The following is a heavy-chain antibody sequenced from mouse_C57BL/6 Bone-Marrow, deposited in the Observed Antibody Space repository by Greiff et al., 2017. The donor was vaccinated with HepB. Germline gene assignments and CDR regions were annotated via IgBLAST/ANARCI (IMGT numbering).Heavy chain of an antibody. Sequence: QVQLQQSGAELVKPGASVKMSCKASGYTFTSYWITWVKQRPGQGLEWIGDIYPGSGSTNYNEKFKSKATLTVDTSSSTAYMQLSSLTSEDSAVYYCAAYSNYGEYFDYWGQGTTLTVSS. CDR3: AAYSNYGEYFDY. CDR1: GYTFTSYW. J-gene: IGHJ2*01. V-gene: IGHV1-55*01. D-gene: IGHD2-5*01. CDR2: IYPGSGST.